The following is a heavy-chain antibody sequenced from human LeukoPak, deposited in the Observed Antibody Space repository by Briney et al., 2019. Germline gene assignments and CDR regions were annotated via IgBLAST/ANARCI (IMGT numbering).Heavy chain of an antibody. CDR3: ASVGELHYYYYYGMDV. Sequence: SVKVSCKASGYTFTSYGISWVRQAPGQGLEWMGGIIPIFGTANYAQKFQGRVTITADESTSTAYMELSSLRSEDTAVYYCASVGELHYYYYYGMDVWGQGTTVTVSS. CDR1: GYTFTSYG. J-gene: IGHJ6*02. D-gene: IGHD1-26*01. V-gene: IGHV1-69*13. CDR2: IIPIFGTA.